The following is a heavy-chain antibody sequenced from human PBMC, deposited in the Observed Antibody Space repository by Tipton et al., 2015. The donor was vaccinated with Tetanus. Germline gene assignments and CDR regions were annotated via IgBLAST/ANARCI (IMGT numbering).Heavy chain of an antibody. Sequence: TLSLTCAVSGGSIDSINWWSWVRQSPGQGLEWIGETSDSGYTNYNPSLKSRVTISVDKSKDQFSLKLDSVTAADTAVYFCARSNILRFLDCWGQGTLVTVSS. CDR1: GGSIDSINW. V-gene: IGHV4-4*01. CDR3: ARSNILRFLDC. D-gene: IGHD3-3*01. J-gene: IGHJ4*02. CDR2: TSDSGYT.